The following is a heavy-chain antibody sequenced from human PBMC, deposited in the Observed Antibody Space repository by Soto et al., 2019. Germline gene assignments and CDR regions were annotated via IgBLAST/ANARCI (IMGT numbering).Heavy chain of an antibody. CDR2: VYYSGST. D-gene: IGHD6-13*01. CDR1: GGSISSHH. CDR3: ARAPPLASAGDYYFDS. J-gene: IGHJ4*02. Sequence: SETLSLTCSVSGGSISSHHWSWIRQPPGKGLEWIGHVYYSGSTSYNPSLNSRVTISIDRSKMQSSLSLNSVTTADTAMFYCARAPPLASAGDYYFDSWGQGILVTVSS. V-gene: IGHV4-59*11.